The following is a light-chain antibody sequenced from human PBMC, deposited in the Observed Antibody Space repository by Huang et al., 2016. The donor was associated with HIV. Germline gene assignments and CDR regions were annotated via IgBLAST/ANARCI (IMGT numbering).Light chain of an antibody. CDR2: AAS. CDR1: EGISSY. J-gene: IGKJ1*01. CDR3: QQLNDYPWT. Sequence: IQLTQSPSSLSASVGERVPITCRASEGISSYLAWYQQKSGKAPKCLIYAASTLQSGVPSRFSGSGSGTDFTLTISSLQPEDFATYYCQQLNDYPWTFGQGTKVEIK. V-gene: IGKV1-9*01.